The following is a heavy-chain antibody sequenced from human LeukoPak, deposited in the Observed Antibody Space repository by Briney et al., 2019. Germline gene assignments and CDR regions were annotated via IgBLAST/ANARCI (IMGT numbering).Heavy chain of an antibody. CDR1: GGSISSYY. J-gene: IGHJ3*02. CDR2: IYYSGST. D-gene: IGHD3-3*01. CDR3: ARRQAPEKYYDFWSGYSDAFDI. V-gene: IGHV4-59*01. Sequence: SETLSLTCTVSGGSISSYYWSWIRQPPGKGLEWIGYIYYSGSTNYNPSLKSRVTISVDTSKNQFSLKLSSVTAADTAVYYCARRQAPEKYYDFWSGYSDAFDIWGRGTMVTVSS.